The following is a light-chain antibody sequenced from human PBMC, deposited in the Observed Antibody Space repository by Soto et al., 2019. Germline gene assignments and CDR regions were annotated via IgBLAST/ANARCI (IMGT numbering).Light chain of an antibody. CDR1: SGHSSYA. J-gene: IGLJ2*01. Sequence: QSVLTQSPSASASLGASVKLTCTLSSGHSSYAIAWQQQQPEKGPRYLMKLNSDGSHNKGDGIPDRFSGSSSGAERYLTISSLQSEDEADYYCQTWNTGTHVVFGGGTQLTVL. CDR2: LNSDGSH. V-gene: IGLV4-69*01. CDR3: QTWNTGTHVV.